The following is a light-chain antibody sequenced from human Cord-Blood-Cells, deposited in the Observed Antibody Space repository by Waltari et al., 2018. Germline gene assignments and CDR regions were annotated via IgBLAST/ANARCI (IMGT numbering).Light chain of an antibody. CDR3: CSYAGSYTLV. V-gene: IGLV2-11*01. CDR1: SSDVGGYNV. J-gene: IGLJ2*01. CDR2: DVS. Sequence: QSALTQPRSVSGSPGQSVTISCTGTSSDVGGYNVLHWYQRHPGKAPKLMIYDVSNRPSGVPDRFSGSKSGNTASLTISGLQAEDEADYYCCSYAGSYTLVFGGGTKLTVL.